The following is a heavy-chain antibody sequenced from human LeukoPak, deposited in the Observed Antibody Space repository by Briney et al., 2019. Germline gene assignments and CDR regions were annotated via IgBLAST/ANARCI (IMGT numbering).Heavy chain of an antibody. V-gene: IGHV3-48*02. CDR2: ISSDSSTI. CDR1: GFPSISLN. CDR3: ARDEDAF. J-gene: IGHJ4*02. Sequence: GGSLKLSVAAPGFPSISLNRNWVRQAPGRGLEWVSYISSDSSTIFYADSVKGRFTISRDNVKNSLYLQLNSLRDEDTAVYYCARDEDAFGGQGTLVTVSS.